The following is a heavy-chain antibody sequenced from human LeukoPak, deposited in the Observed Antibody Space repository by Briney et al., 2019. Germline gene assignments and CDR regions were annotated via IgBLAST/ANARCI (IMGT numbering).Heavy chain of an antibody. Sequence: SETLSLTCTVSGGSISSYYWSWIRQPPGKGLEWIGNIYHSGSTYYNPSLKSRVTISVDTSKNQFSLKLSSVTAADTAVYYCASPLSHDAFDIWGQGTMVTVSS. CDR2: IYHSGST. CDR3: ASPLSHDAFDI. CDR1: GGSISSYY. V-gene: IGHV4-59*12. J-gene: IGHJ3*02.